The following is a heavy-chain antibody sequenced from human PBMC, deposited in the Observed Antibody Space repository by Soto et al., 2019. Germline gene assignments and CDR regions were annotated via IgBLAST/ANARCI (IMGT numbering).Heavy chain of an antibody. V-gene: IGHV1-2*02. CDR2: INPNSGGT. CDR3: ARRPIYCGGDCYSGAFDI. J-gene: IGHJ3*02. CDR1: GYTFTGYY. Sequence: PSVKVSCKASGYTFTGYYMHWVRQAPGQGLEWMGWINPNSGGTNYAQKFQGRVTMTRDTSISTAYMELSRLRSDDTAVYYCARRPIYCGGDCYSGAFDIWGQGTMVTVSS. D-gene: IGHD2-21*02.